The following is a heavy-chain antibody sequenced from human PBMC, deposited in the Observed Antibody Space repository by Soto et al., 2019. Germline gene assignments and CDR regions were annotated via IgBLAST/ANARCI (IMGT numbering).Heavy chain of an antibody. CDR3: ANFERPKTQVAGPPGYYYGMDV. CDR1: GYSFTSYW. CDR2: IDPSDSYT. J-gene: IGHJ6*02. V-gene: IGHV5-10-1*01. Sequence: PGESLKISCKGSGYSFTSYWISWVRQMPGKGLEWMGRIDPSDSYTNYSPSFQGHVTISADKSISTAYLQWSSLKASDTAMYYCANFERPKTQVAGPPGYYYGMDVWGQGTTVTVSS. D-gene: IGHD2-15*01.